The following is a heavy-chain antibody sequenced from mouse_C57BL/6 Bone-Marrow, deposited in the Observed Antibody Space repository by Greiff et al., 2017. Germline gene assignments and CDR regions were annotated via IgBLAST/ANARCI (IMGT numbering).Heavy chain of an antibody. V-gene: IGHV1-81*01. CDR2: IHPRSGNT. CDR1: GYTFTSYG. CDR3: ARSLPFDV. Sequence: VQLQQSGAELARPGASVKLSCKASGYTFTSYGISWVKQRTGQGLEWIGEIHPRSGNTYYNEKFKGKATLTADKSSSTAYMELRSLTSEDSAVSFCARSLPFDVWGTGTTVTVSS. J-gene: IGHJ1*03. D-gene: IGHD2-10*01.